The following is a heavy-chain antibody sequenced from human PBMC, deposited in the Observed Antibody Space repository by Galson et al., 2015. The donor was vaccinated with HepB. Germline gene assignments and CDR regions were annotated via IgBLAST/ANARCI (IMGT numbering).Heavy chain of an antibody. CDR3: ARALLYCSSTSCYARWFDP. D-gene: IGHD2-2*01. CDR2: ISAYNGNT. CDR1: GYTFTSYG. J-gene: IGHJ5*02. Sequence: SVKVSCKASGYTFTSYGISWVRQAPGQGLEWMGWISAYNGNTNYAQKLQGRVTMTTDTSTSTAYMELRSLRSDDTAVYYCARALLYCSSTSCYARWFDPWGQGTLVTVSS. V-gene: IGHV1-18*01.